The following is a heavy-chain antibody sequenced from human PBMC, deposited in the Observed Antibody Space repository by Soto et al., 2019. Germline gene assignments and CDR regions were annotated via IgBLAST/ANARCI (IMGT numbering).Heavy chain of an antibody. J-gene: IGHJ6*02. Sequence: SETLSLTCTFSGFSISSYYWSLIRQPPGKGLEWIGYIYYSGSTNYNPSLKSRVTISVDTSKNQFSLKLSSVTAADTAVYYCARDPSSPARVRDPYYYYGMDVWGQGTTVTVSS. D-gene: IGHD6-6*01. CDR2: IYYSGST. V-gene: IGHV4-59*01. CDR3: ARDPSSPARVRDPYYYYGMDV. CDR1: GFSISSYY.